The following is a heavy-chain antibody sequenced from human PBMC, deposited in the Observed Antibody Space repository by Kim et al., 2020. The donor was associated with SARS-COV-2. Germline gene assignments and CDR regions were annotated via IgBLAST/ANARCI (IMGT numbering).Heavy chain of an antibody. V-gene: IGHV3-21*01. Sequence: GGSLRLSCAASGFTFSSYSMNWVRQAPGKGLEWVSSISSSSSYLYYADSVKGRFTISRDNAKNSLYLQMNSLRAEETAVYYCAGGAVRGVIYWFDRWGQGTLVTGSS. D-gene: IGHD3-10*01. CDR2: ISSSSSYL. J-gene: IGHJ5*02. CDR3: AGGAVRGVIYWFDR. CDR1: GFTFSSYS.